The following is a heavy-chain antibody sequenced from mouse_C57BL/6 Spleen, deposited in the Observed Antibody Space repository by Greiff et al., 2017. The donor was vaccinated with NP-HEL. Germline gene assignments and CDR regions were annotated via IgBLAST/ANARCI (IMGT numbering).Heavy chain of an antibody. D-gene: IGHD1-1*01. CDR1: GFTFSDAW. CDR3: TRLYYYGSSWYFDV. V-gene: IGHV6-6*01. J-gene: IGHJ1*03. CDR2: IRNKANNHAT. Sequence: EVQLVESGGGLVQPGGSMKLSCAASGFTFSDAWMDWVRQSPEKGLEWVAEIRNKANNHATYYAESVKGRFTISRDDSKSSVYLQMNSLRAEDTGIYYCTRLYYYGSSWYFDVWGTGTTVTVSS.